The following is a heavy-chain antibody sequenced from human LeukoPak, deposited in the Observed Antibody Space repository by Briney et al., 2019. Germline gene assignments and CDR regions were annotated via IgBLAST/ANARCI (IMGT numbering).Heavy chain of an antibody. CDR3: VRDGSQLSGRARDL. D-gene: IGHD1-1*01. J-gene: IGHJ3*01. Sequence: GGSLRLSRTASDFNFSSYCMDWVRQAPGKGLQWVAHIKEDGSETEYVDSVKGRFTISRDNKKRSLFLQMDDLRVEDMGIYYCVRDGSQLSGRARDLWGQGTMVTVSS. CDR1: DFNFSSYC. CDR2: IKEDGSET. V-gene: IGHV3-7*01.